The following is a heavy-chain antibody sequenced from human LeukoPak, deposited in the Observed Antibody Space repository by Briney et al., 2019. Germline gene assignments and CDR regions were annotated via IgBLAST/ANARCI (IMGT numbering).Heavy chain of an antibody. Sequence: SETLSLTCTVSGASISGSSHYFWGWIRQTPGKGLEWIGSIYYSGITYYTPYLNSRLTISVDTSRNQFSLKLSSVSAADPAVHYCARYSGMGYSPGTYPNSWGQGTRVTVSS. J-gene: IGHJ4*02. CDR1: GASISGSSHYF. CDR3: ARYSGMGYSPGTYPNS. D-gene: IGHD1-26*01. CDR2: IYYSGIT. V-gene: IGHV4-39*01.